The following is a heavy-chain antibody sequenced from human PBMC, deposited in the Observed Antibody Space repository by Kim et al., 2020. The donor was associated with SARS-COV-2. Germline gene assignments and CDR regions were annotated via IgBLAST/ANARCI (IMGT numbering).Heavy chain of an antibody. CDR2: IRSKAYGGTT. Sequence: GGSLRLSCTASGFTFGDYAMSWFRQAPGKGLEWVGFIRSKAYGGTTEYAASVKGRFTISRDDSKSIAYLQMNSLKTEDTSVYCCRGAYCGGDCYSHWGQGTLVTVSS. J-gene: IGHJ1*01. D-gene: IGHD2-21*02. V-gene: IGHV3-49*03. CDR1: GFTFGDYA. CDR3: RGAYCGGDCYSH.